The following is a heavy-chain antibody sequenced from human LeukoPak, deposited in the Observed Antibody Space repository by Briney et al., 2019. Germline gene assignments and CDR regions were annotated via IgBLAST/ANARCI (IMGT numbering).Heavy chain of an antibody. V-gene: IGHV3-53*01. CDR1: GFTVSSNY. J-gene: IGHJ4*02. CDR2: IYSGGST. Sequence: GGSLRLSCGASGFTVSSNYMSWVRQAPGKGLEWVSVIYSGGSTYYADSVKGRFTISRDNSKNTLYLQMNSLRAEDTAVYYCAKEDGSSWPFDYWGQGTLVTVSS. CDR3: AKEDGSSWPFDY. D-gene: IGHD6-13*01.